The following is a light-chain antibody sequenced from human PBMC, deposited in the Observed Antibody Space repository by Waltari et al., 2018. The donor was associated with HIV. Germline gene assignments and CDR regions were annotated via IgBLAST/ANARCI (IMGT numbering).Light chain of an antibody. J-gene: IGKJ1*01. CDR3: MQSIQLPRT. Sequence: VMTKNPVSLSVTPGQPAPISCRSSQSLVHSDGKTYFYWFLQKSGQPPQPLIYEVSNRFSGVPDRFSGSGSGTDFTLKISRVEAEDVGVYYCMQSIQLPRTFGQGTKVEIK. V-gene: IGKV2D-29*01. CDR1: QSLVHSDGKTY. CDR2: EVS.